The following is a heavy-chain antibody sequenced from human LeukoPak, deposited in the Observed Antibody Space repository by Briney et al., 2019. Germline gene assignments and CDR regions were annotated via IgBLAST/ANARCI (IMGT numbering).Heavy chain of an antibody. CDR3: ARDQKDYGDYEWDY. J-gene: IGHJ4*02. CDR2: ISGYKGST. D-gene: IGHD4-17*01. CDR1: GYTFSTYG. Sequence: ASVKVSRKASGYTFSTYGISWVRQAPGQGLEWMGWISGYKGSTNYAPKFRARVTMTTDTFTGTAYMDLRSLRPDDTAVYYCARDQKDYGDYEWDYWGQGTLVTVSS. V-gene: IGHV1-18*01.